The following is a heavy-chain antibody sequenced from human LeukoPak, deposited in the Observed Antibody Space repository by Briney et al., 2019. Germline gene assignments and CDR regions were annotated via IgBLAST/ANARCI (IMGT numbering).Heavy chain of an antibody. D-gene: IGHD2-2*01. CDR2: INPDGSST. CDR3: ARGGKLEPTAMPT. V-gene: IGHV3-74*01. Sequence: PGGSLRLSCVASGFTFRTYWMHWVRHVPGKGPVWLSRINPDGSSTTYADSVKGRFTISRDNAKNTLYLQINSLRVEDTAIYYCARGGKLEPTAMPTWGQGSLVVVSS. CDR1: GFTFRTYW. J-gene: IGHJ5*02.